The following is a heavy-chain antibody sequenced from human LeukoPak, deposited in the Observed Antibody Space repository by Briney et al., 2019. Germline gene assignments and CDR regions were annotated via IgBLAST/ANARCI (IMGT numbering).Heavy chain of an antibody. CDR3: ARGRTAGTSRGNYYYYYMDV. J-gene: IGHJ6*03. Sequence: GGSLRLSCAASGFTFSSYWMTWVRQAPGKGLEWVANIKQDGSEKNYVDSVKGRFTISRDNARNSLYLQMNSLRAEDTAVYFCARGRTAGTSRGNYYYYYMDVWGKGTTVTVSS. V-gene: IGHV3-7*01. D-gene: IGHD6-13*01. CDR1: GFTFSSYW. CDR2: IKQDGSEK.